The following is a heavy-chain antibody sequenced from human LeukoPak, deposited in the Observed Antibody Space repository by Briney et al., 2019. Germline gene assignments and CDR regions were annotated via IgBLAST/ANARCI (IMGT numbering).Heavy chain of an antibody. J-gene: IGHJ4*02. Sequence: SETLSLTCTVSSRSISSSSYYWGWIRQPPGKGLEWIGSIYYSGSTYYNPSLKSRVTISVDTSKNQFSLKLSSVTAADTAVYYCARAQWLVRGPYYWGQGTLVTVSS. CDR1: SRSISSSSYY. D-gene: IGHD6-19*01. CDR2: IYYSGST. V-gene: IGHV4-39*07. CDR3: ARAQWLVRGPYY.